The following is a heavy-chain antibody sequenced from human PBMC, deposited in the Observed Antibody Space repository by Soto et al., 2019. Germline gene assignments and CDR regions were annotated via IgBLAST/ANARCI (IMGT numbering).Heavy chain of an antibody. V-gene: IGHV4-31*03. CDR2: IYHTGST. CDR1: GGSIRTVGHY. Sequence: PSETLSLNCSVSGGSIRTVGHYWTWIRHPPGKGLEWIGSIYHTGSTYYSKSLRSRLTMSVDTSKSQFSLRLSSETAADTAVYYCARATGTLRSRNCDYWGQGSLVT. D-gene: IGHD1-1*01. J-gene: IGHJ4*02. CDR3: ARATGTLRSRNCDY.